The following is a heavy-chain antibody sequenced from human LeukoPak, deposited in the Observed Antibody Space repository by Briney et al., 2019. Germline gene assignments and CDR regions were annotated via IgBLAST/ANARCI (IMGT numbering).Heavy chain of an antibody. D-gene: IGHD5-18*01. J-gene: IGHJ4*02. Sequence: GGSLRLSCAASEFTFSSYGMHWVRQAPGKGLEWVANIKQDGSEKYYVDSVKGRFTISRDNAKNSLYLQMNSLRAEDTAVYYCARHLSGVTGYTYGRGIDYWGQGTLVTVSS. CDR3: ARHLSGVTGYTYGRGIDY. CDR2: IKQDGSEK. V-gene: IGHV3-7*01. CDR1: EFTFSSYG.